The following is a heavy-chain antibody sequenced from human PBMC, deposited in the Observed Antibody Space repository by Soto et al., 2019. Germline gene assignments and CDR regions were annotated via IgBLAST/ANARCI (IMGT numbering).Heavy chain of an antibody. Sequence: QVQLVQSGAEVKKPGSSVKVSCKASGGTFSSYTISWVRQAPGQGLEWMGRIIPILGIANYAQKFQGRVTITADKSTSTAYMELSSLRSEDTAVYYCANYYGYSNRPPFDYWGQGTLVTVSS. D-gene: IGHD3-10*01. V-gene: IGHV1-69*02. CDR2: IIPILGIA. CDR3: ANYYGYSNRPPFDY. CDR1: GGTFSSYT. J-gene: IGHJ4*02.